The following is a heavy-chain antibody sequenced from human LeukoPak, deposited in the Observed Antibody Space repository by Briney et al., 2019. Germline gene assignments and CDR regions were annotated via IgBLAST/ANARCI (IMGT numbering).Heavy chain of an antibody. Sequence: ASVKVFCKASGYTFTSYDINWVRQATGQGLEWMGWMNPNSGNTGYAQKFQGRVTMTRNTSISTAYMELSSLRSEDTAVYYCARESWDYVWGSYRFDYWGQGTLVTVSS. V-gene: IGHV1-8*01. J-gene: IGHJ4*02. CDR1: GYTFTSYD. D-gene: IGHD3-16*02. CDR2: MNPNSGNT. CDR3: ARESWDYVWGSYRFDY.